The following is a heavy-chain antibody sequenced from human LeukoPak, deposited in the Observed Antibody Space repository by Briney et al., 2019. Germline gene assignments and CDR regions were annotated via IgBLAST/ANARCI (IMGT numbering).Heavy chain of an antibody. D-gene: IGHD5-18*01. J-gene: IGHJ4*02. CDR1: GGSFSGYY. Sequence: SETLSLTCAVYGGSFSGYYWSWIRQPPGKGLEWLGEINHSGSNNYNPSLKSRATISVDTSKNQFSLKLSSVTAADTAVYYCARRGYSYGYSGGSDYWGQGTLVTVSS. CDR3: ARRGYSYGYSGGSDY. V-gene: IGHV4-34*01. CDR2: INHSGSN.